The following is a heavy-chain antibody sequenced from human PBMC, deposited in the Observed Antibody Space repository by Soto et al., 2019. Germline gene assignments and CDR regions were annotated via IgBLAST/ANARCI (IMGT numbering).Heavy chain of an antibody. CDR2: ISYDGSNK. CDR1: GFTFSSYG. J-gene: IGHJ6*02. V-gene: IGHV3-30*18. CDR3: AKVRERATTLPGYYYGMDV. Sequence: QVQLVESGGGVVQPGRSLRLSCAASGFTFSSYGMHWVRQAPGKGLEWVAVISYDGSNKYYADSVKGRFTISRDNSKNTLYLQMNSLRAEDTAVYYCAKVRERATTLPGYYYGMDVWGQGTTVTVSS. D-gene: IGHD1-1*01.